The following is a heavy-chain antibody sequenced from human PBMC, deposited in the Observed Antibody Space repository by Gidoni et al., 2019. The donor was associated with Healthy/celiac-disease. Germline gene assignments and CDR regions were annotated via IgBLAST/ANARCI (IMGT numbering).Heavy chain of an antibody. CDR2: YSRSSCYI. D-gene: IGHD2-2*01. J-gene: IGHJ5*02. CDR1: ASTFSSYS. V-gene: IGHV3-21*01. Sequence: EVQLVESAGGLFKPGGSIRLSCAASASTFSSYSMNWVRQDPGQGLVGSSYYSRSSCYISYAESGIGRLTISCDNAKNSLYLHMTSLRAEDTSVYYCAGGDAMALPCNWFDPWGQGTLVTVSS. CDR3: AGGDAMALPCNWFDP.